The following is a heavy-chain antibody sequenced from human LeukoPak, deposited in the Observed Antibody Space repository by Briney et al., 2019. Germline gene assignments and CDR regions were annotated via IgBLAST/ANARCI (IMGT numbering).Heavy chain of an antibody. D-gene: IGHD2-2*01. V-gene: IGHV4-59*08. CDR1: GGSISSYY. J-gene: IGHJ4*02. CDR2: IYYSGST. CDR3: ARQVSYSTSLLGYYFDY. Sequence: SETLSLTCTVSGGSISSYYWSWIRQPPGKGLEWIGYIYYSGSTNYNPSLKSRVTMSVDTPKNQFSLKLTSVTAADTAMFYCARQVSYSTSLLGYYFDYWGQGILVTVSS.